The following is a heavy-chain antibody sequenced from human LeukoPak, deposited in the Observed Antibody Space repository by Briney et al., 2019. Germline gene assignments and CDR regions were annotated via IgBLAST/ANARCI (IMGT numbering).Heavy chain of an antibody. V-gene: IGHV3-30*02. D-gene: IGHD2-8*01. CDR3: AKSREGLYSQYYYYYYYMDV. CDR2: IVFDGSKK. J-gene: IGHJ6*03. Sequence: PGGSLRLSCAASGFTFSNFGIHWVRQAPGKGLEWVSFIVFDGSKKFYADSVKGRFIISRDNSKNTLYLQMNSLRAEDTAVYYCAKSREGLYSQYYYYYYYMDVWGKGTTVTVSS. CDR1: GFTFSNFG.